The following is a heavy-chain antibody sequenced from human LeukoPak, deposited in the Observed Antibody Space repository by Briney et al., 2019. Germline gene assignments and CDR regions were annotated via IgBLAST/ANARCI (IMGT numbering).Heavy chain of an antibody. V-gene: IGHV5-51*01. Sequence: GESLKISCKGSGYSFTSYWIGWVRQMPGKGLKWMGIIYPGDSDARYSPSFQGQVTISADKSISTAYLQWSSLKASDNAMYYCARRRDLYSGSYYPFDYWGQGTLVTVSS. D-gene: IGHD1-26*01. CDR2: IYPGDSDA. CDR3: ARRRDLYSGSYYPFDY. J-gene: IGHJ4*02. CDR1: GYSFTSYW.